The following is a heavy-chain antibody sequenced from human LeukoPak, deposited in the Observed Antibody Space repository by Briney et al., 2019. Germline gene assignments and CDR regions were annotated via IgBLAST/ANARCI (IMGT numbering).Heavy chain of an antibody. CDR2: INHSGST. CDR1: GFIVRSNH. D-gene: IGHD2-21*02. V-gene: IGHV4-34*01. J-gene: IGHJ6*03. Sequence: GSLRLSCAAFGFIVRSNHINWVCQAPGKGLEWLGEINHSGSTNYNPSLESRVTIPVDTSKNQFSLKLSSVTAADTAVYYCARVTGVWHIVVVTNYYYMDVWGKGTTVTVSS. CDR3: ARVTGVWHIVVVTNYYYMDV.